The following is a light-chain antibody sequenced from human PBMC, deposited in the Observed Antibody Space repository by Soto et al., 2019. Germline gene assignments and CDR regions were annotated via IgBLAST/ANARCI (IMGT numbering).Light chain of an antibody. Sequence: QSVLTQPPSVSGAPGQRVTISCTGGSSNIGAGYDVHWYQQVSGTAPKLLIYVNNNRPSGVPDRFSGSKSGTSASLAITGLQAEDEADYYCQSYDSSLSGSVFGGGTKVTVL. CDR3: QSYDSSLSGSV. V-gene: IGLV1-40*01. J-gene: IGLJ2*01. CDR1: SSNIGAGYD. CDR2: VNN.